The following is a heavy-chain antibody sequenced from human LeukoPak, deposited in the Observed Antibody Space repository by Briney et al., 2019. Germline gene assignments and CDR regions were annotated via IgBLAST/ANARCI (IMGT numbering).Heavy chain of an antibody. D-gene: IGHD6-19*01. Sequence: GGSLRLSCAASGFTFSNYAMSWVRQAPGKGLEWVSTISVSGSTTYYAASVKGRFSISRDNSNNTLYLQMNSPRAEDTAVYYCAKISSGWDMNWGQGTLVSVSS. J-gene: IGHJ4*02. CDR2: ISVSGSTT. CDR3: AKISSGWDMN. CDR1: GFTFSNYA. V-gene: IGHV3-23*01.